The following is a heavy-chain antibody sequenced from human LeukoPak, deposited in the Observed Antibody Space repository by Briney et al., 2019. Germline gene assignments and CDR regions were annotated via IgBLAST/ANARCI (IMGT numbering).Heavy chain of an antibody. CDR1: GFTFSSFN. Sequence: GGSLRLSCAASGFTFSSFNMNWVRQAPGKAMEWVSSITSSGTHIFYADSVRGRFTISRDNAKNSLYLQMDSLGPDDTAVYYCARDPYSGNYGNDYYYYMDVWGKGTTITISS. V-gene: IGHV3-21*01. CDR2: ITSSGTHI. CDR3: ARDPYSGNYGNDYYYYMDV. J-gene: IGHJ6*03. D-gene: IGHD1-26*01.